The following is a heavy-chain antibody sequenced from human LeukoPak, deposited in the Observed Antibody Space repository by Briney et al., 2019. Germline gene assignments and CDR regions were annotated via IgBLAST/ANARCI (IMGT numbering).Heavy chain of an antibody. D-gene: IGHD5/OR15-5a*01. CDR2: IRFDGSNK. Sequence: PGGSLRLSCAASRFTFGSFDMHWVRQAPGKGLEWVTFIRFDGSNKYYADSVKGRFTISRDNSKNTLYLQMSGLRPEDTAVYYCARQIGVSIDYWGQGTLVTVSS. J-gene: IGHJ4*02. V-gene: IGHV3-30*02. CDR1: RFTFGSFD. CDR3: ARQIGVSIDY.